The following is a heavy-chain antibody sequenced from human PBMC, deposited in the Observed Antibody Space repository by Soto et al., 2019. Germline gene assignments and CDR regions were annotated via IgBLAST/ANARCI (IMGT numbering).Heavy chain of an antibody. D-gene: IGHD6-19*01. CDR3: VRGGPESSGISADDAFDI. Sequence: XVSLRISCAAPGFMVSNYYMHWVRQGTGKGKGLEWVAAIGTAGDTYYLGSVKGRFTISRENDKKSLNLEINDLRAEDTAVYYCVRGGPESSGISADDAFDIWGQGTVVTVSS. CDR2: IGTAGDT. V-gene: IGHV3-13*01. CDR1: GFMVSNYY. J-gene: IGHJ3*02.